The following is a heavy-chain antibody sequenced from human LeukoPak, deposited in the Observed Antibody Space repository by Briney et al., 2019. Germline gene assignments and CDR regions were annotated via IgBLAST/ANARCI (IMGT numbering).Heavy chain of an antibody. CDR3: AKDLGRFGELIDY. CDR1: GFTFSSYG. V-gene: IGHV3-30*02. CDR2: IRYDGSNK. Sequence: GGSLRLSCAASGFTFSSYGMHWVCQAPGKGLEWVAFIRYDGSNKYYADSVKGRFTISRDNSKNTLYLQMNSLRAEDTAVYYCAKDLGRFGELIDYWGQGTLVTVSS. D-gene: IGHD3-10*01. J-gene: IGHJ4*02.